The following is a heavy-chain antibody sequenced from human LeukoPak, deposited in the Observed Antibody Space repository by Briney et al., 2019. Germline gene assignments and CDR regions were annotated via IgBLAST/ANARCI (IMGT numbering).Heavy chain of an antibody. CDR3: ARGRYCGY. CDR2: IKHDGSDK. D-gene: IGHD2-21*02. J-gene: IGHJ4*02. V-gene: IGHV3-7*01. Sequence: GGSLRLSCAASGFTLSDYWMSWVRQAPGKGLEWVANIKHDGSDKYYVDSVKGRFNISRDNAKNSLYLQMNSLRAEDTAVYYCARGRYCGYWGQGTLVTVSS. CDR1: GFTLSDYW.